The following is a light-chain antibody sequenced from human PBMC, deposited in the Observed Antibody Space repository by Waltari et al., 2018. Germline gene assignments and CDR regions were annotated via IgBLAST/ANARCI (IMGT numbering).Light chain of an antibody. CDR1: QRIRSD. Sequence: EIVMTQFPANMYVSQGDSVTLSCRASQRIRSDLAWYQKKHGQAPRHLIHSVSTRATGIPARFSGSGSYTDFTFTISGRQSDDFADYYCQQYNNCPQITFGQGTRLEIK. CDR3: QQYNNCPQIT. J-gene: IGKJ5*01. V-gene: IGKV3-15*01. CDR2: SVS.